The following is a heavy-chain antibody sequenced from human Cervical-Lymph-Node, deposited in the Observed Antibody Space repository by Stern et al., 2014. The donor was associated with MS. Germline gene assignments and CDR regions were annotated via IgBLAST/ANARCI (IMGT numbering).Heavy chain of an antibody. CDR1: GGSISSGGVY. J-gene: IGHJ5*02. Sequence: QLQLQESGPGLVKPSQTLSLTCTVSGGSISSGGVYWGWIRQPPGKGLEWIGYIYYSGSTYSNPSLKSRVTISVDTSKNQFSLKLSSVTAADTAVYYCAREDGDYAHWFDPWGQGTLVTVSS. D-gene: IGHD4-17*01. V-gene: IGHV4-30-4*01. CDR2: IYYSGST. CDR3: AREDGDYAHWFDP.